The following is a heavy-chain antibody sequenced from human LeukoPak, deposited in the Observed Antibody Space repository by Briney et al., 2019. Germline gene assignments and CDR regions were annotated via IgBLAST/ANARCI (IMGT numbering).Heavy chain of an antibody. CDR3: QSRYLEWLLGY. V-gene: IGHV4-39*01. CDR2: IYSSGSA. D-gene: IGHD3-3*01. CDR1: GGSINSNNYY. Sequence: KTSETLSLTCTVSGGSINSNNYYWGWIRQPPGKGLEWIGSIYSSGSAYYNPSLKSRVTISVDTSKNQFSLRLSSVTAADTAVYYCQSRYLEWLLGYWGQGTLVTVSS. J-gene: IGHJ4*02.